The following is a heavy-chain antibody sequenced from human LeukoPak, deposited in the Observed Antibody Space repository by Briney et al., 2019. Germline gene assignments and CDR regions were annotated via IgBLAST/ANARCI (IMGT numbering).Heavy chain of an antibody. Sequence: GGSLRLSCAASGFTFSSYAMSWVHQAPGKGLEWVSAISGSGGSTYYADSVKGRFTISRDNSKNTLYLQMNSLRAEDTAVYYCAKVYSSGWYQVNNWFDPWGQGTLVTVSS. CDR2: ISGSGGST. V-gene: IGHV3-23*01. CDR1: GFTFSSYA. CDR3: AKVYSSGWYQVNNWFDP. D-gene: IGHD6-19*01. J-gene: IGHJ5*02.